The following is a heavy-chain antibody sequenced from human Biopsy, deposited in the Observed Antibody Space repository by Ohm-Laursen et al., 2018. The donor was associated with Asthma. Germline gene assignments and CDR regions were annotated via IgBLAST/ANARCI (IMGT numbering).Heavy chain of an antibody. D-gene: IGHD3-3*01. CDR1: GFTFSSYS. Sequence: GSLRLSCAASGFTFSSYSMNWVRQAPGKGLEWVSYISSSSSTIYYADSVKGRFTISRDNAKNSLYLQMNSLRDEDTAVYYCARMITIFGVVSRGIDVWGPGNTVVVS. V-gene: IGHV3-48*02. CDR3: ARMITIFGVVSRGIDV. CDR2: ISSSSSTI. J-gene: IGHJ6*02.